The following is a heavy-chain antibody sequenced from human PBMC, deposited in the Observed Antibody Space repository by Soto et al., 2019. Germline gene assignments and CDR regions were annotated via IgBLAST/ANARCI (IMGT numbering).Heavy chain of an antibody. V-gene: IGHV3-21*01. J-gene: IGHJ6*02. CDR3: ARHRETYYDILTGLPSGMDV. D-gene: IGHD3-9*01. CDR2: ISSSSSYI. CDR1: GFTFSSYS. Sequence: PGGSLRLSCAASGFTFSSYSMNWVRQAPGKGLEWVSSISSSSSYIYYADSVKGRFTISRDNAKNSLYLQMNSLRAEDTAVYYCARHRETYYDILTGLPSGMDVWGQGTTVPVSS.